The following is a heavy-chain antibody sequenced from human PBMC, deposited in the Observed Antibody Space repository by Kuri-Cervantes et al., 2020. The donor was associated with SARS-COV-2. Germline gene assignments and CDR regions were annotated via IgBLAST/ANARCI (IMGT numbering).Heavy chain of an antibody. CDR1: GFTFSNYG. Sequence: GESLKISCAVSGFTFSNYGMHWVRQAPGKGLEWVAVISCDGTIRYYADSVKGRFTISRDNSRNTVDLQMNSLRGDDTAVYYCAKAVRGHYASGSRDTGGMDVWGQGATVTVSS. CDR2: ISCDGTIR. CDR3: AKAVRGHYASGSRDTGGMDV. J-gene: IGHJ6*01. D-gene: IGHD3-10*01. V-gene: IGHV3-30*18.